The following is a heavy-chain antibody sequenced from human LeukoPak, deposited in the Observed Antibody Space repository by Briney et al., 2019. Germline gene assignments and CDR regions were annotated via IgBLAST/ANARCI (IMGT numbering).Heavy chain of an antibody. Sequence: WETLSLTCTVSGGSVSSGNYYWSWIRQPPGKGLEWIGYSFYGGSTKYNPSLQSRVTILRDTSKNQFSLKMTSVTAADTAVYYCSRSEAVYYGSGSAGTYYPHWFDPWGQGTLVIVSS. CDR2: SFYGGST. J-gene: IGHJ5*02. CDR1: GGSVSSGNYY. CDR3: SRSEAVYYGSGSAGTYYPHWFDP. D-gene: IGHD3-10*01. V-gene: IGHV4-61*01.